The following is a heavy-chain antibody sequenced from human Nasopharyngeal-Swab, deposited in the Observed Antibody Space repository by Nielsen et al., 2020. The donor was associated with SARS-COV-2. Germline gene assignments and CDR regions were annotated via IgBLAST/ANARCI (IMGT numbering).Heavy chain of an antibody. J-gene: IGHJ6*02. CDR3: ARGGLDYDCGSAYFMDV. D-gene: IGHD3-16*01. Sequence: GGSLRLSCAASGFTFTNYNFNWVRQAPGKGLEWVSSISSSSSYIYYADSMKGRFTISRDNAKNSLYLQMNSLRAEDTAVYYCARGGLDYDCGSAYFMDVWGQGTTVTVSS. V-gene: IGHV3-21*01. CDR1: GFTFTNYN. CDR2: ISSSSSYI.